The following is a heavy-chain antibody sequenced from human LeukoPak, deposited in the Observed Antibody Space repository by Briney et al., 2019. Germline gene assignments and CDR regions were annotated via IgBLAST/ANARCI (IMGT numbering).Heavy chain of an antibody. V-gene: IGHV1-2*02. Sequence: ASVKVSCKASGYTFTGYYMHGVRQAPGQGLEWMGWINPNSGGTNNAQKFQGRVTMTRDTSISTAYMELSRLRSDDTAVYYCARVSGSIAASDYWGQGTLVTVSS. CDR1: GYTFTGYY. D-gene: IGHD6-13*01. CDR3: ARVSGSIAASDY. J-gene: IGHJ4*02. CDR2: INPNSGGT.